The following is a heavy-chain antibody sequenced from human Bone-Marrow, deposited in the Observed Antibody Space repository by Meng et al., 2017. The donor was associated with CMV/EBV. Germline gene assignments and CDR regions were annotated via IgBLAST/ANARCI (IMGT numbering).Heavy chain of an antibody. CDR3: ARSYYDFWSGYRNYGMDV. Sequence: SETLSLTCAVYGGSFSGYYWSWIRQPPGKGLEWIGEINHSGSTNYNPSLKSRVTISVDTSKNQFSLKLSPVTAADTAVYYCARSYYDFWSGYRNYGMDVWGQGTTVTVSS. D-gene: IGHD3-3*01. V-gene: IGHV4-34*01. CDR2: INHSGST. J-gene: IGHJ6*02. CDR1: GGSFSGYY.